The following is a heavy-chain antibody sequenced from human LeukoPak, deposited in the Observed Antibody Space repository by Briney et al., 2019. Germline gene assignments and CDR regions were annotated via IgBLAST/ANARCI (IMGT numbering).Heavy chain of an antibody. CDR1: GYSFTSYW. CDR3: ARGGYGGNAYWSLDL. CDR2: IYPGDSDT. J-gene: IGHJ2*01. D-gene: IGHD4-23*01. Sequence: RSGESLKISCKGSGYSFTSYWIGWVRQMPGKGLEWMGIIYPGDSDTRYSPSFQGQVTISADKSISTAYLQWSSLKASDTAIYYCARGGYGGNAYWSLDLWGRGTLVTVSS. V-gene: IGHV5-51*01.